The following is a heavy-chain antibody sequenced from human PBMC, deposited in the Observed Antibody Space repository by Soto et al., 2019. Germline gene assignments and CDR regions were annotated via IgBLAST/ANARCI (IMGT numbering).Heavy chain of an antibody. CDR2: IYYSGST. CDR1: GGSISSYY. Sequence: SETLSLTCTVSGGSISSYYWSWIRQPPGKGLEWIGYIYYSGSTNYNPSLKSRVTISVDTSKNQFSLKLSSVTAADTAVYYCASGYCSGGSCYSFDYSGQGTLVSVSS. CDR3: ASGYCSGGSCYSFDY. D-gene: IGHD2-15*01. V-gene: IGHV4-59*08. J-gene: IGHJ4*02.